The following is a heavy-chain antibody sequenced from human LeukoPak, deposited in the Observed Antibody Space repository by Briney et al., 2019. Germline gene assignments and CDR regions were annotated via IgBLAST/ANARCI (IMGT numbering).Heavy chain of an antibody. D-gene: IGHD6-13*01. CDR1: GGSIRSGNHF. Sequence: PSETLSLTCDVSGGSIRSGNHFWSWIRQPPGKGLEWIGYIYYRGNAYYNPSLKSRVTLSVDTSKNQFSLKVSSVTAADTAVYYCARDEFVSSSWYIFDPWGQGTLVTVSS. J-gene: IGHJ5*02. V-gene: IGHV4-30-4*01. CDR3: ARDEFVSSSWYIFDP. CDR2: IYYRGNA.